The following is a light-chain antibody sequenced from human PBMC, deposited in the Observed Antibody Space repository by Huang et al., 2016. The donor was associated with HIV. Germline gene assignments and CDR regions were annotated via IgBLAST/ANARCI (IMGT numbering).Light chain of an antibody. J-gene: IGKJ5*01. Sequence: AVQLTQFPSSLSASVGDRVIITCRASHDISTSLAWYQHKPGQAPKLLISSGSHLQSGISASFGGDSVGTYFPLFISSLQPEDGATYYCQQLHDYPVTFGPGTRLDIK. CDR2: SGS. V-gene: IGKV1D-13*01. CDR1: HDISTS. CDR3: QQLHDYPVT.